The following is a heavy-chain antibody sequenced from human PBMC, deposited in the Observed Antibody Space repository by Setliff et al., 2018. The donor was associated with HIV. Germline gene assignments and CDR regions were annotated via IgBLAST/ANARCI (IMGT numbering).Heavy chain of an antibody. J-gene: IGHJ4*02. Sequence: GSLRLSCAASGFSFRIYAMSWVRQAPGKGLEYVSSISSNGGSTYYADSVKGRFTISRDSSKNTLYVQMNSLRAEDTAVYYCARADYGDFVEYWGRGTLVTVSS. D-gene: IGHD4-17*01. CDR2: ISSNGGST. CDR1: GFSFRIYA. V-gene: IGHV3-23*01. CDR3: ARADYGDFVEY.